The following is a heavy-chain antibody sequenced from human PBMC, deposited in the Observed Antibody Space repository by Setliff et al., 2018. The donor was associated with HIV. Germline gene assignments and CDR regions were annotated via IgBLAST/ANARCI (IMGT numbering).Heavy chain of an antibody. CDR2: IHPNSGGT. CDR3: VRNPHPTVVVPRDSHYYSMNI. Sequence: ASVKVSCKASGYIFTGYYIHWVRQAPGQGLEWMGRIHPNSGGTASPQKFQGRVAMTRDTSISTAYMELRSLRPDDTAVYYCVRNPHPTVVVPRDSHYYSMNIWGKGTTVTVSS. D-gene: IGHD2-21*01. J-gene: IGHJ6*03. V-gene: IGHV1-2*06. CDR1: GYIFTGYY.